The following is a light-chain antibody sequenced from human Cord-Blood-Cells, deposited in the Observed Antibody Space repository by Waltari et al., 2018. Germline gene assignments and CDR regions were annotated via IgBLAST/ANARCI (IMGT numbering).Light chain of an antibody. V-gene: IGLV7-46*01. CDR3: LLSYRGAWV. CDR1: TGAVTSGHY. CDR2: CTS. Sequence: QAVVTQEPSLTVSPGGTVTLTCGSSTGAVTSGHYPYWFQQKTGQAPRTLMYCTSNKLSWTPARFSVSLLGGKAALTLSGAQPEDEAEYYCLLSYRGAWVFGGGTKLTVL. J-gene: IGLJ3*02.